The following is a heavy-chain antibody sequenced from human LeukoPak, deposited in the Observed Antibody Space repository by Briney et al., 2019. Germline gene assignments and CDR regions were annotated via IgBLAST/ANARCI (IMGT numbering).Heavy chain of an antibody. V-gene: IGHV4-39*07. J-gene: IGHJ3*02. Sequence: SETLSLTCTVSGGSISSSSYYRGWIRQPPGKGLEWIGSIYYSGSTYYNPSLKSRVTISVDTSKNQFSLKLSSVTAADTAVYYCARGRSSWYLVAFDIWGQGTMVTVSS. CDR1: GGSISSSSYY. CDR2: IYYSGST. D-gene: IGHD6-13*01. CDR3: ARGRSSWYLVAFDI.